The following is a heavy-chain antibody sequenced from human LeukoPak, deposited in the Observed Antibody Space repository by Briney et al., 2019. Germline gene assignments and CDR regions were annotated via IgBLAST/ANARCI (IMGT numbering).Heavy chain of an antibody. CDR1: GFTFSSYG. CDR2: ISYDGSNK. V-gene: IGHV3-30*18. J-gene: IGHJ4*02. D-gene: IGHD1-26*01. CDR3: AKGEPWELLRYYFDY. Sequence: GGSLRLSCAASGFTFSSYGMHWVRQAPGKGLEWVAVISYDGSNKYYADSVKGRFTISRDNSKNTLYLQMNSLRAEDTAVYYCAKGEPWELLRYYFDYWGQGTLVTVSS.